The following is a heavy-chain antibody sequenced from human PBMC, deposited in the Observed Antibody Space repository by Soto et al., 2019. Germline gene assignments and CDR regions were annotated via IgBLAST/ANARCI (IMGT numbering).Heavy chain of an antibody. Sequence: HPGGSLRLSCAASGFTFSSNWMHWVRRVPGRGLVWVSRINADGSETNYEDSVEGRFAISRDNPKNTLYLQMNSLRAEDTAVYYCARDGEGFWGQGTLVTVSS. CDR3: ARDGEGF. V-gene: IGHV3-74*01. J-gene: IGHJ4*02. CDR1: GFTFSSNW. CDR2: INADGSET. D-gene: IGHD2-21*01.